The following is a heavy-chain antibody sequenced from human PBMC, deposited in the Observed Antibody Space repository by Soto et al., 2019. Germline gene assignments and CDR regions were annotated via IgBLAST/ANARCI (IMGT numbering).Heavy chain of an antibody. CDR3: PGSTARSMLDY. CDR1: GGSVTGGGYY. J-gene: IGHJ4*02. V-gene: IGHV4-31*03. Sequence: QVQLHESGPGLVKPSHTLSLTCSVSGGSVTGGGYYWSWIRQLPGKGLEWIGYIYHTGSTFYNQSLKSRVMISLETSKSQFFLKLNSVTTADTAMYYCPGSTARSMLDYWGQGRPVTVSS. CDR2: IYHTGST. D-gene: IGHD2-2*01.